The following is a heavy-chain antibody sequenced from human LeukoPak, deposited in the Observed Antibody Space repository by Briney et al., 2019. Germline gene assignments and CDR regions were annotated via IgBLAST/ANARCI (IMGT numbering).Heavy chain of an antibody. V-gene: IGHV1-18*01. CDR2: ISPYNGNT. CDR3: RTWGGGGH. J-gene: IGHJ4*02. CDR1: GYTFTTYG. D-gene: IGHD3-16*01. Sequence: ASVTVSCTASGYTFTTYGITWIRQSPGQGLEWMGWISPYNGNTNYGLKFQGRLTLTTDTATSTEYMEMRSLQPNGWPVYCARTWGGGGHWGQGTLVSVSS.